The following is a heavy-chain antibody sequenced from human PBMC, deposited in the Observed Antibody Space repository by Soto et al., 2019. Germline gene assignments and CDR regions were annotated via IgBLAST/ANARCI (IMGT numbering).Heavy chain of an antibody. CDR3: ARQIYDSDTGPNFQYYFDS. V-gene: IGHV5-10-1*01. CDR1: GYSFAGYW. J-gene: IGHJ4*02. CDR2: IDPSDSQT. D-gene: IGHD3-22*01. Sequence: PGESLKISCKGSGYSFAGYWITWVRQKPGKGLEWMGRIDPSDSQTYYSPSFRGHVTISATKSITTVFLQWSSLRASDTAMYYCARQIYDSDTGPNFQYYFDSWGQGTPVAVSS.